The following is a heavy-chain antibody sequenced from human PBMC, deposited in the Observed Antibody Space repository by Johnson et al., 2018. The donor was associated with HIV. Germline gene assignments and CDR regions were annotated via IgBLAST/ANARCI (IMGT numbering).Heavy chain of an antibody. CDR2: IRYDGSNK. Sequence: QVQLVESGGGVVQPGRSLRLSCAASGFTFSSYAMHWVRQAPGKGLEWVAFIRYDGSNKYYADSVKGRFTISRDNSKNTLYLQMNSLRAEDTAVYYCAKGVTMVRGDGAFDIWGQGTMVTVSS. CDR3: AKGVTMVRGDGAFDI. V-gene: IGHV3-30*02. D-gene: IGHD3-10*01. CDR1: GFTFSSYA. J-gene: IGHJ3*02.